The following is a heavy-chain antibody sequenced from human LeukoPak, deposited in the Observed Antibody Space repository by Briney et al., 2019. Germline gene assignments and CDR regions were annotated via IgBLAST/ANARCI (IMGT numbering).Heavy chain of an antibody. CDR2: ISSSSSTI. J-gene: IGHJ5*02. CDR3: VGLTVGAGS. V-gene: IGHV3-48*01. Sequence: GGSLRLSCAASGFTFSSYNMNWVRQAPGKGLEWDSYISSSSSTIYYADSVNGRFTISRDNAKKSLYLQMNSLRAEDTAVYYCVGLTVGAGSWGQGTLVTVSS. CDR1: GFTFSSYN. D-gene: IGHD1-26*01.